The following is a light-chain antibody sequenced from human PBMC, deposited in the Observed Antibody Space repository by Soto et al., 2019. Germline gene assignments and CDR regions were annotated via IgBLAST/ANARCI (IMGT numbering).Light chain of an antibody. CDR2: DAS. CDR1: QSVGRT. V-gene: IGKV3-11*01. Sequence: EIVLTQSPATLSLSPGERATLSCRASQSVGRTLAWFQQKPGQAPRLLIYDASNRATGIPARFTGSGSGTDFTLTIRGLEPEDFAIYYCQQRDSWPLTFGGGTKV. CDR3: QQRDSWPLT. J-gene: IGKJ4*01.